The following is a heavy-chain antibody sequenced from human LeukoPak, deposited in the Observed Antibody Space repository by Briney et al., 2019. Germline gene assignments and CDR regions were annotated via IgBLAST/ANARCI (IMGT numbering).Heavy chain of an antibody. Sequence: PSETLSLTCTVSGGSISSSSYCGGWIRQPPGKDLEWIGSISYSGNTYYNPSLKSRVTISVDTSKNQFSLKLSSVTAADTAVYYCARWWLRGREFDYWSQGTLVTVSS. CDR1: GGSISSSSYC. CDR2: ISYSGNT. D-gene: IGHD5-12*01. V-gene: IGHV4-39*01. CDR3: ARWWLRGREFDY. J-gene: IGHJ4*02.